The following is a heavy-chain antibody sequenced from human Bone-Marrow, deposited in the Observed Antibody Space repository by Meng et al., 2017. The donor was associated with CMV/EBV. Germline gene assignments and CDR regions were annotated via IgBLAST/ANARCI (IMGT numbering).Heavy chain of an antibody. D-gene: IGHD3-9*01. J-gene: IGHJ4*02. CDR3: ATGSDCDY. Sequence: SQTPSLTCAISGDSVSRKTATCHWIRQSPSRGLEWLGRKYYMSECYNDYAPSVKSRITINPDTSKNQFSIPLNYVTPDDTAVYYCATGSDCDYWGRGTLVTVSS. CDR2: KYYMSECYN. V-gene: IGHV6-1*01. CDR1: GDSVSRKTAT.